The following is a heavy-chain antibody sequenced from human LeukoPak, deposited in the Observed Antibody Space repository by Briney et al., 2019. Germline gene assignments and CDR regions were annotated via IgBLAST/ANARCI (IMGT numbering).Heavy chain of an antibody. CDR2: INHSGST. CDR1: GGSFSGYY. Sequence: PSETLSLTCAVYGGSFSGYYWSWIRQPPGKGLEWIGEINHSGSTNYNPSLKSRVTISVDTSKNQFSLKLSSVTAADTAVYYCARDSGDYGVPYFDLWGRGTLVTVSS. J-gene: IGHJ2*01. CDR3: ARDSGDYGVPYFDL. V-gene: IGHV4-34*01. D-gene: IGHD4-17*01.